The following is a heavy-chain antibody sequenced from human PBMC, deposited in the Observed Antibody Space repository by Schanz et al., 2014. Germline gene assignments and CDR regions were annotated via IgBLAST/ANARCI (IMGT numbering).Heavy chain of an antibody. D-gene: IGHD6-19*01. CDR2: INTNTGKP. CDR1: GFTFTRYY. Sequence: QMQLLQSGAEVEKPGAPVRLPCKTSGFTFTRYYMHWVRQAPGQGLEWVGWINTNTGKPTYAQGFTGRFVFSLDTSVSTAYLQISSLKAEETDAYYCTTETIAMAGTFSIWGQGTLVTVSS. V-gene: IGHV7-4-1*02. J-gene: IGHJ4*02. CDR3: TTETIAMAGTFSI.